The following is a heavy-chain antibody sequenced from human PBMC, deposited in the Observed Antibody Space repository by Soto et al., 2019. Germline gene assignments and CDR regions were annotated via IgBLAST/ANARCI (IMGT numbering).Heavy chain of an antibody. CDR3: TTSYYDFWSGYYFPY. D-gene: IGHD3-3*01. CDR2: IKSKTDGGTT. J-gene: IGHJ4*02. CDR1: GFTFSNAW. V-gene: IGHV3-15*01. Sequence: EVQLVESGGGLVKPGGSLRLSCAASGFTFSNAWMSWVRQAPGKGLEWVGRIKSKTDGGTTDYAAPVKGRFTISRDDSKNTLYLQMNSPKTEDTAVYYCTTSYYDFWSGYYFPYWGQGTLVTVSS.